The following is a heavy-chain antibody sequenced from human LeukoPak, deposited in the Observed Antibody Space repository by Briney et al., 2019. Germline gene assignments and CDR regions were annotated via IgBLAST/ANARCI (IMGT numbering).Heavy chain of an antibody. CDR1: GFSFSSFA. D-gene: IGHD6-13*01. V-gene: IGHV3-53*01. Sequence: PGGSLRLSCAASGFSFSSFAMSWVRQAPGKGLEWVSVIYSGGSTYYADSVKGRFTISRDNSKNTLYLQMNSLRAEDTAVYYCARGIAAAHDAFDIWAKGQWSPSLQ. CDR2: IYSGGST. CDR3: ARGIAAAHDAFDI. J-gene: IGHJ3*02.